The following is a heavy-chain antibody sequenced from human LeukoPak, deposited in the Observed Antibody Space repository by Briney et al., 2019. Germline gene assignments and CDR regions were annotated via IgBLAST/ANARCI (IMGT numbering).Heavy chain of an antibody. CDR1: GGSISSYY. D-gene: IGHD3-22*01. V-gene: IGHV4-4*07. CDR2: IYTSGST. CDR3: ARVYVKYYYDSSGYRYFDY. Sequence: SETLSLTCTVSGGSISSYYWSWIRQPAGKGLEWIGRIYTSGSTNYNPSLKSRVTMSVDTSKNQFSLKLSSVTAADTAVYYCARVYVKYYYDSSGYRYFDYWGQGTLVTVSS. J-gene: IGHJ4*02.